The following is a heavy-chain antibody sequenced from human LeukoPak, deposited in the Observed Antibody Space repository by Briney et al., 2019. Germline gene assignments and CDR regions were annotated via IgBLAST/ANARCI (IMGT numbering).Heavy chain of an antibody. J-gene: IGHJ4*02. D-gene: IGHD3-10*01. CDR1: GFTFSSYA. V-gene: IGHV3-23*01. CDR2: NSGIGVST. CDR3: AKNSASGSYSMAFFDY. Sequence: GGSLRLSCAASGFTFSSYAISWVRQAPGKGLEWVSSNSGIGVSTYYADSLKGRFNISRDNSKNTLYLQMNSLRAEDTAVYYCAKNSASGSYSMAFFDYWGQGTLVTVSS.